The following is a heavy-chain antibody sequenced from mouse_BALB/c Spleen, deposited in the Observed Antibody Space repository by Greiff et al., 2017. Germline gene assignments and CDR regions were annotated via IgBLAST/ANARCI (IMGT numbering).Heavy chain of an antibody. CDR3: TRGENDYDGY. CDR2: IDPETGGT. CDR1: GYTFTDYE. Sequence: SGAELVRPGASVTLSCKASGYTFTDYEMHWVKQTPVHGLEWIGAIDPETGGTAYNQKFKGKATLTADKSSSTAYMELRSLTSEDSAVYYCTRGENDYDGYWGQGTTLTVSS. V-gene: IGHV1-15*01. J-gene: IGHJ2*01. D-gene: IGHD2-4*01.